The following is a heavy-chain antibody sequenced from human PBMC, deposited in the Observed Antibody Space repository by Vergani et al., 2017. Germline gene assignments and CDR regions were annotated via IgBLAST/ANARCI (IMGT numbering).Heavy chain of an antibody. D-gene: IGHD3-10*01. CDR3: ARSRIYYGAGSPDY. CDR1: GASVNSYY. CDR2: VSFRGDT. J-gene: IGHJ4*02. V-gene: IGHV4-59*02. Sequence: QVKLQESGPGLVKPSETLSLTCTVSGASVNSYYWSWIRQHPGKGLEWVGYVSFRGDTLYDPSVKGRMTISLNTSSNQFSLYLTSVTAADTAVYYCARSRIYYGAGSPDYRGQGTLVTGSS.